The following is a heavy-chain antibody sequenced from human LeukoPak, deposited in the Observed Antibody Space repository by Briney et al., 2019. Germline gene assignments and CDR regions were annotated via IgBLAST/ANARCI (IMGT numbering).Heavy chain of an antibody. D-gene: IGHD3-16*02. V-gene: IGHV5-51*01. Sequence: GESLKISCQVSGYTFATYCIGWVRQMPGRGLVWVVIIYPGDSDTRYSPSFEGQVTISADKSISTAYLQWSSLKASDTAMYYCARSEGEGSYQDNFFDYWGQGTLVTVSS. CDR1: GYTFATYC. CDR2: IYPGDSDT. J-gene: IGHJ4*02. CDR3: ARSEGEGSYQDNFFDY.